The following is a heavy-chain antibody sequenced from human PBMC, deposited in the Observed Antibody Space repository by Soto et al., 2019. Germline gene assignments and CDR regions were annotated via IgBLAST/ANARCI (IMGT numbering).Heavy chain of an antibody. V-gene: IGHV1-8*01. D-gene: IGHD3-22*01. CDR1: GYTFTSYD. Sequence: QVQLVQSGAEVKKPGASVKVSCTASGYTFTSYDINWVRQATGQGLEWMGWMNPNSGNTGYAQKFQGRVTMTRNTSISTAYMELSSLRSEDTAVYYCARGGYYDSSGYPTSYGMDVWGQGTTVTVSS. J-gene: IGHJ6*02. CDR3: ARGGYYDSSGYPTSYGMDV. CDR2: MNPNSGNT.